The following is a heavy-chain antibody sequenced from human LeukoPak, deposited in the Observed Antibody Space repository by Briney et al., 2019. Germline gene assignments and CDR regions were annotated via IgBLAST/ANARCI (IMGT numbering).Heavy chain of an antibody. D-gene: IGHD1-26*01. V-gene: IGHV3-11*04. Sequence: PGGSLRPSCAASGFTFSDYYMSWIRQAPGKGLEWVSYISSSGSTIYYADSVKGRFTISRDNAKNSLYLQMNSLIAEDTAVYYCARLGIVGATSFDYWGQGTLVTVSS. CDR1: GFTFSDYY. J-gene: IGHJ4*02. CDR3: ARLGIVGATSFDY. CDR2: ISSSGSTI.